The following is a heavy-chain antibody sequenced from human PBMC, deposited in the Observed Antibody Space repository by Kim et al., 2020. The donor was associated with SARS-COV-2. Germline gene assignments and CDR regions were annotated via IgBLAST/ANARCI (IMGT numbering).Heavy chain of an antibody. CDR3: ARHIGPAAADPMIYYYYYYGMDV. Sequence: SETLSLTCTVSGGSISSSSYYWGWIRQPPGKGLEWIGSIYYSGSTYYNPSLKSRVTISVDTSKNQFSLKLSSVTAADTAVYYCARHIGPAAADPMIYYYYYYGMDVWGQGTTVTVSS. J-gene: IGHJ6*02. CDR1: GGSISSSSYY. V-gene: IGHV4-39*01. CDR2: IYYSGST. D-gene: IGHD6-13*01.